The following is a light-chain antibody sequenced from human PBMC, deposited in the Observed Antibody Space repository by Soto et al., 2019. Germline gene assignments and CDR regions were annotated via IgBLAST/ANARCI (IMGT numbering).Light chain of an antibody. CDR1: QSVSSS. Sequence: DSVWTQSPGTLSLCPGERATLSCRASQSVSSSSLAWYQQKPGQAPRLLIYDASNRATGIPARFSGSGSGTDFTLTISSLEPDDFAVYYCQQRSNWLPSGGRTKVAI. J-gene: IGKJ4*01. CDR3: QQRSNWLP. V-gene: IGKV3-11*01. CDR2: DAS.